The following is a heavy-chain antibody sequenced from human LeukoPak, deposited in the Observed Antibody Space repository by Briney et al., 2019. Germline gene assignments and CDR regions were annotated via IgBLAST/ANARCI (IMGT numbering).Heavy chain of an antibody. CDR3: AGGDRERYFDL. V-gene: IGHV4-39*07. Sequence: PSETLSLTCTVSGGSISSSSYYWGWIRQPPGKGLEWIGSIYYSGSTYYNPSLKSRVTISVDTSKNQFSLKLSSVTAADTAVYYCAGGDRERYFDLWGRGTLVTVSS. J-gene: IGHJ2*01. CDR1: GGSISSSSYY. CDR2: IYYSGST. D-gene: IGHD3-16*01.